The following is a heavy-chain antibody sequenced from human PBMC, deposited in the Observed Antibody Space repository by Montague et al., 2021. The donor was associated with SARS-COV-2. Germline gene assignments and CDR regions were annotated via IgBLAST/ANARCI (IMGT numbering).Heavy chain of an antibody. Sequence: SETLSLTCTVSGGSISSYYWSWIRQPPGKGLELIGYIYYRGSTNYNPSLKSRVTISVDTSKNQFSLKLSSVTAADTAVYYCARVAPGYASITIFGVGIPDWFDPWGQGTLVTVSS. D-gene: IGHD3-3*01. CDR3: ARVAPGYASITIFGVGIPDWFDP. CDR1: GGSISSYY. CDR2: IYYRGST. V-gene: IGHV4-59*01. J-gene: IGHJ5*02.